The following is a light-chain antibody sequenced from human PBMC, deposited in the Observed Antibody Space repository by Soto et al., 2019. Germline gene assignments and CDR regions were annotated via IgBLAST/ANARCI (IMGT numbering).Light chain of an antibody. CDR2: DVS. Sequence: QSVLTQPASVSGSPGQSITISCTGTSSDVGGYNYVSWYHQHPGKAPKLMIYDVSNRRSGVSNRFSGSKSGNTASLTISGLQAEDEADYYCSSYTRSSFYVFGTGTKLTVL. V-gene: IGLV2-14*01. CDR1: SSDVGGYNY. J-gene: IGLJ1*01. CDR3: SSYTRSSFYV.